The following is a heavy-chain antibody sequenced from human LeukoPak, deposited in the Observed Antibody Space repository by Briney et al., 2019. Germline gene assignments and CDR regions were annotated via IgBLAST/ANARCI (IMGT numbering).Heavy chain of an antibody. CDR3: ATLLLSKKRYYDFWTSAFDF. CDR1: GYTFTSYD. Sequence: GASVKVSCKASGYTFTSYDINWVRQATGQGLEWMGWMNPNSGNTGYAQKFQGRVTMTRNTSISTAYMELSSLRSEDTAVYYCATLLLSKKRYYDFWTSAFDFWGQGTMVTVSS. J-gene: IGHJ3*01. D-gene: IGHD3-3*01. V-gene: IGHV1-8*01. CDR2: MNPNSGNT.